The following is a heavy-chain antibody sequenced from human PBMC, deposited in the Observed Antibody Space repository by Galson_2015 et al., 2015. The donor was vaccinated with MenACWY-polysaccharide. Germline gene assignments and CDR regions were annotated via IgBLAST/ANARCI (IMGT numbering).Heavy chain of an antibody. J-gene: IGHJ5*01. D-gene: IGHD2-21*02. CDR1: GGSISSDF. CDR3: ARIPWCGGGCSFGWFDP. Sequence: SLTCTVTGGSISSDFWSWFRQSPGKGLEWIGYIRYSGTTNYNPSLKSRVTISIDTSERQFSLRLTSVSAADTALYYCARIPWCGGGCSFGWFDPWGQGTLVTVSS. CDR2: IRYSGTT. V-gene: IGHV4-59*01.